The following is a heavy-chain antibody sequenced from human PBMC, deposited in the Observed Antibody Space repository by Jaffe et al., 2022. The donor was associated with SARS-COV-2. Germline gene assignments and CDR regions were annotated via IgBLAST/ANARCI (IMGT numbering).Heavy chain of an antibody. V-gene: IGHV3-33*01. CDR3: ARDVWGIGGSKALDY. D-gene: IGHD3-16*01. CDR2: IWNDGSKK. J-gene: IGHJ4*02. CDR1: GFTFSTNG. Sequence: QVQLVESGGGVVQPGRSLRLSCAASGFTFSTNGIHWVRQAPGKGLEWVAVIWNDGSKKYYADSVKGRFSGARDNAKNVAFLQMNSLRADDTAVYYCARDVWGIGGSKALDYWGQGTLVTVSS.